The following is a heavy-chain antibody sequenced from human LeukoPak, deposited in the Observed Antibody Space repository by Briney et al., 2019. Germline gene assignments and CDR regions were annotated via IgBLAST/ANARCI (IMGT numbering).Heavy chain of an antibody. CDR1: GGSISSSSYY. V-gene: IGHV4-39*01. CDR3: ARQSTSMSTC. CDR2: IYYSGTT. Sequence: SETLSLTCTVSGGSISSSSYYWGWIRQRPEEGLEWIGSIYYSGTTYYNPSLKSRVTISVDTSKNQFSLKLSSVTAADTALYFCARQSTSMSTCWGQGTLVTVSS. D-gene: IGHD3-3*02. J-gene: IGHJ4*02.